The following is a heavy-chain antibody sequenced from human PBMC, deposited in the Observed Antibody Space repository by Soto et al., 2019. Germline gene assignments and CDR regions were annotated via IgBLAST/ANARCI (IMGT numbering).Heavy chain of an antibody. CDR3: AKDHCSGGSCSIFDY. J-gene: IGHJ4*02. Sequence: EVQLVESGGVVVQPGGSLRLSCAASGFTFDDYTMHWVRQAPGKGLEWVSLISWDGGSTYYADSVKGRFTISRDNSKNSLYLQMNSLRTEDTALYYCAKDHCSGGSCSIFDYWGQGTLVTVSS. D-gene: IGHD2-15*01. V-gene: IGHV3-43*01. CDR2: ISWDGGST. CDR1: GFTFDDYT.